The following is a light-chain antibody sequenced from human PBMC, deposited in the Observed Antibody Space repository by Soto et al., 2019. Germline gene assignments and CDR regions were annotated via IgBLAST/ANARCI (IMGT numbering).Light chain of an antibody. V-gene: IGLV2-14*01. CDR2: DVS. CDR3: SSYTSSGTWV. J-gene: IGLJ3*02. CDR1: SSDV. Sequence: QSALTQPASVSGSPGQSITISCTGTSSDVVSWSQQHPGKAPKLIIYDVSNRPSGVSNRFSGSKSGNTASLAISGLQAEDEADYYCSSYTSSGTWVCGGGTKLTVL.